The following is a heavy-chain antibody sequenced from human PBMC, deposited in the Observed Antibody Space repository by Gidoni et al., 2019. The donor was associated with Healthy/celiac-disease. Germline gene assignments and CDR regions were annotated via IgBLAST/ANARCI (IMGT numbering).Heavy chain of an antibody. D-gene: IGHD1-26*01. Sequence: QVQLQQWGAGLLKPSETLSLTCAVYGGSFSGYYWSWIRQPPGKGLEWIGEINHSGSTNYNPSLKSRVTISVDTSKNQFSLKLSSVTAADTAVYYCARGIGYSGSYRKYNWFDPWGQGTLVTVSS. V-gene: IGHV4-34*01. CDR2: INHSGST. CDR1: GGSFSGYY. J-gene: IGHJ5*02. CDR3: ARGIGYSGSYRKYNWFDP.